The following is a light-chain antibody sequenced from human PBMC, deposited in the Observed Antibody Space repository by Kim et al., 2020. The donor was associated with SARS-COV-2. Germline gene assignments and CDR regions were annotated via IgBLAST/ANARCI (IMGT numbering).Light chain of an antibody. Sequence: DIVMTQSPLSLPVTPGEPASISCRSSQSRLHSNGYNYLDWNLQKPGQSPQLLIYLGSNRASGVPDRFSGSGSGTDFTLKISRVEAEDVGVYFCMQALQTPRTFGQGTKLEIK. CDR1: QSRLHSNGYNY. CDR2: LGS. J-gene: IGKJ2*01. V-gene: IGKV2-28*01. CDR3: MQALQTPRT.